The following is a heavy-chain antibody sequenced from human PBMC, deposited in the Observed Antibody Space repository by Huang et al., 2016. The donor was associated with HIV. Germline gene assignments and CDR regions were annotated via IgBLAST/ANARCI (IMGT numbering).Heavy chain of an antibody. CDR2: IKSDGSST. J-gene: IGHJ4*02. Sequence: EVQLVESGGGLVQPGGSLRLSCAASGFTFSSYWMHWVRQVPGKGLVLVSQIKSDGSSTSYADSVKGRFTISRDNAKNTLYLQMNSLRAEDTAVYYCARGSRQGKYYYGSGTAYWGQGTLVTVSS. CDR3: ARGSRQGKYYYGSGTAY. CDR1: GFTFSSYW. D-gene: IGHD3-10*01. V-gene: IGHV3-74*01.